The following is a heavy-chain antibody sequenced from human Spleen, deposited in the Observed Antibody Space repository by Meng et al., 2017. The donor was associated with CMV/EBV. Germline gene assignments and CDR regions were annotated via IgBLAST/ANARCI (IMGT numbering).Heavy chain of an antibody. CDR1: GGSISSGDYY. J-gene: IGHJ5*02. V-gene: IGHV4-30-4*02. CDR2: IYYRGST. D-gene: IGHD2-2*01. CDR3: ARTDFPLGYCSSTSCYGYWFDP. Sequence: SETLSLTCTVSGGSISSGDYYWSWIRQPPGKGLEWIGYIYYRGSTYYNPSLKSRVTISVDTSKNQFSLKLSSVTAADTAVYYCARTDFPLGYCSSTSCYGYWFDPWGQGTLVTVSS.